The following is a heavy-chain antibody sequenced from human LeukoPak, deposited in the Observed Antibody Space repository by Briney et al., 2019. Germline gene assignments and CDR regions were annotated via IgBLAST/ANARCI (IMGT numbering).Heavy chain of an antibody. Sequence: GASVKVSCKASGYTFTGYYMHWVRQAPGQGLEWMGWINPNSGGTNYAQKFQGRVTMTRDTSISTAYMELSRLRSDDTAVYYCAIERYYDILTGPLWTSEFDYWGQGTLVTVSS. CDR2: INPNSGGT. D-gene: IGHD3-9*01. CDR1: GYTFTGYY. V-gene: IGHV1-2*02. CDR3: AIERYYDILTGPLWTSEFDY. J-gene: IGHJ4*02.